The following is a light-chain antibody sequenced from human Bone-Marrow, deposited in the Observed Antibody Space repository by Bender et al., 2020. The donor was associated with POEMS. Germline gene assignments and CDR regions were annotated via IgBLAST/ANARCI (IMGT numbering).Light chain of an antibody. V-gene: IGLV2-14*01. Sequence: QSALTQPASVSGSPGQSITISCTGTSNDISAYNYVSWYQQHPGKAPKLMIYDVSNRPSGVSSRFSGSKSGNTASLTISGLQAADEADYYCSSYAGSNNWVFGGGTKLTVL. CDR1: SNDISAYNY. CDR3: SSYAGSNNWV. J-gene: IGLJ3*02. CDR2: DVS.